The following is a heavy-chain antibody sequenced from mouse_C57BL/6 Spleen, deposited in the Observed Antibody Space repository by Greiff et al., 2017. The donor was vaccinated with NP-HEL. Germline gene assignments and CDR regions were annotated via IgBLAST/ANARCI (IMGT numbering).Heavy chain of an antibody. CDR2: IYPSDSET. D-gene: IGHD1-1*01. CDR1: GYTFTSYW. V-gene: IGHV1-61*01. Sequence: QVQLKQPGAELVRPGSSVKLSCKASGYTFTSYWMDWVKQRPGQGLEWIGNIYPSDSETHYNQKFKDKATLTVDKSSSTAYMQLSSLTSEDSAVYYCARGYGSSWNWFAYWGQGTLVTVSA. J-gene: IGHJ3*01. CDR3: ARGYGSSWNWFAY.